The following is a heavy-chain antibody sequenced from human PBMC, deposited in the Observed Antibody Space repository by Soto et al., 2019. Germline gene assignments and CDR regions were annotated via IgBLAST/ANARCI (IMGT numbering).Heavy chain of an antibody. J-gene: IGHJ4*02. Sequence: EVQLLESGRGLVQPGGSLRLSCAASGFTFSSSAISWVRQAPGKGLEWVSSISNSGGSTYYADSVKGRFTISRENSKNRLYRQMNSLQAEDTAVYYCAMGCGGDCYSGVQYWGQGTLVTVSS. D-gene: IGHD2-21*02. CDR1: GFTFSSSA. V-gene: IGHV3-23*01. CDR3: AMGCGGDCYSGVQY. CDR2: ISNSGGST.